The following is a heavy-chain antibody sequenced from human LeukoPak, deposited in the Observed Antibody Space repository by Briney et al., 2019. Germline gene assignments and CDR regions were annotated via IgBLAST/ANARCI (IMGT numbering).Heavy chain of an antibody. V-gene: IGHV4-34*01. J-gene: IGHJ6*02. CDR3: ARGWPYYGMDV. CDR1: GGSFSGYY. CDR2: INHSGST. Sequence: SETLSLTCAVYGGSFSGYYWSWIRQPPGKGLEWIGEINHSGSTNYNPSLKSRVTISVDTSKNQFSLKLSSVTAADTAVYYCARGWPYYGMDVRGQGTTVTVSS.